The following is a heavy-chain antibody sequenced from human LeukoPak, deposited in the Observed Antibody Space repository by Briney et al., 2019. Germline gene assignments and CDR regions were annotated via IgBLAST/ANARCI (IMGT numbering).Heavy chain of an antibody. Sequence: VASVKVSCEASRGTVSPYGIGWVRQAPGQGLEGMGGIIPKFGSANYAQKFQDRLTLTTDESTSTTYMELSNLSSEDTAVYFCARDNFAPSGVKYFQLWGPGTLVTVSS. CDR1: RGTVSPYG. V-gene: IGHV1-69*05. CDR2: IIPKFGSA. D-gene: IGHD3-16*02. CDR3: ARDNFAPSGVKYFQL. J-gene: IGHJ1*01.